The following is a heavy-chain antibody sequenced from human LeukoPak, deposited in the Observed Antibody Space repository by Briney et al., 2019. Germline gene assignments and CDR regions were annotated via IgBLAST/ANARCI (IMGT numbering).Heavy chain of an antibody. J-gene: IGHJ5*02. V-gene: IGHV3-30*04. CDR1: GFTFSSYA. CDR2: ISYDGSNK. CDR3: AKDGDYYDSSGYYSFDP. Sequence: GGSLRLSCAASGFTFSSYAMHWVRQAPGKGLEWVAVISYDGSNKYYADSVKGRFTISRDNSKNTLYLQMNSLRAEDTAVYYCAKDGDYYDSSGYYSFDPWGQGTLVTVSS. D-gene: IGHD3-22*01.